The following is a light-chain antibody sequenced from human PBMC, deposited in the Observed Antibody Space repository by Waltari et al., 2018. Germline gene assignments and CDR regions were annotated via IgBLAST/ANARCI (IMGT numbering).Light chain of an antibody. CDR3: SSYTSSSTYVV. J-gene: IGLJ2*01. CDR1: SSDVGGYNY. V-gene: IGLV2-14*01. CDR2: DDS. Sequence: QSALTQPASVSGSPGQSITISCPGTSSDVGGYNYVSWYQQHPGNAPKLMIYDDSKLPSVVSNLFSGSKSGNTASLTISGLQAEDEADYYCSSYTSSSTYVVFGGGTKLTVL.